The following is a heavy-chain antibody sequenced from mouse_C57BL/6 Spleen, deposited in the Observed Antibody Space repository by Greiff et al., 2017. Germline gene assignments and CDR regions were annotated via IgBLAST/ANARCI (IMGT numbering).Heavy chain of an antibody. CDR3: ARQAWDY. Sequence: EVMLVASGGDLVKPGGSLKLSCAASGFTFSSYGMSWVRQTPDKRLEWVATISSGGSYTYYPDSVKGRFTISRDYAQNTLYLQMSSLKSEDTAMYYCARQAWDYWGQGTTLTVSS. J-gene: IGHJ2*01. CDR1: GFTFSSYG. CDR2: ISSGGSYT. V-gene: IGHV5-6*01.